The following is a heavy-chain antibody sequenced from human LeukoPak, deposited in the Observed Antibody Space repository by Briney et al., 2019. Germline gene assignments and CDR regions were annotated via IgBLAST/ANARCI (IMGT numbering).Heavy chain of an antibody. D-gene: IGHD5-12*01. CDR3: ARGPSGYHNT. CDR1: GFTFDDYA. V-gene: IGHV3-9*01. Sequence: AGGSLRLSCAASGFTFDDYAMHWVRQAPGKGLGWVSGISWNSGTKGYADSVKGRFTISRDNAKNSLYLQMNSLRAEDTAVYYCARGPSGYHNTGGQGTLVTVSS. J-gene: IGHJ4*02. CDR2: ISWNSGTK.